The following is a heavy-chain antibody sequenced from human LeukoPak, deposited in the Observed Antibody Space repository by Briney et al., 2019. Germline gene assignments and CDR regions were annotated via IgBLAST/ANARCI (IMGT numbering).Heavy chain of an antibody. D-gene: IGHD3-10*01. CDR3: ARDTYGSGALWFDP. Sequence: GGSLRLSCAASGFTFSSYSMNWVRQAPGKGLEWVSSISSSSSYICYADSVKGRFTISRDNAKNSLYLQMNSLRAEDTAVYYCARDTYGSGALWFDPWGQGTLVTVSS. CDR2: ISSSSSYI. V-gene: IGHV3-21*01. CDR1: GFTFSSYS. J-gene: IGHJ5*02.